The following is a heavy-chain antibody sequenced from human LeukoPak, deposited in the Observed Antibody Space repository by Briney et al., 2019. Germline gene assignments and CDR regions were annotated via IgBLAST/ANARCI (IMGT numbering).Heavy chain of an antibody. V-gene: IGHV3-48*03. J-gene: IGHJ6*04. CDR1: GFTFSSYE. Sequence: GGSLRLPCAASGFTFSSYEMNWVRQAPGKGLEWVSYISSSGSTIYYADSVKGRFTISRDNAKNSLYLQMNSLRAEDTAVYYCASILATPYGMDVWGKGTTVTVSS. CDR3: ASILATPYGMDV. CDR2: ISSSGSTI.